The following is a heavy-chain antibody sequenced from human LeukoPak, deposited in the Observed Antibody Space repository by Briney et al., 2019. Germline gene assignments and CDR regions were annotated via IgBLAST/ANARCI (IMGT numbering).Heavy chain of an antibody. D-gene: IGHD2-21*02. V-gene: IGHV3-7*01. Sequence: GGSQRLLWAVSGLILSIQWERGARQARGGGGEGVVKIKQEGSEKICGHSVKGRFTISRDNAKNSLYLQMNSLRAEDTAVYYCARGGCGGDCYPNWFDPWGQGTLVTVSS. J-gene: IGHJ5*02. CDR2: IKQEGSEK. CDR1: GLILSIQW. CDR3: ARGGCGGDCYPNWFDP.